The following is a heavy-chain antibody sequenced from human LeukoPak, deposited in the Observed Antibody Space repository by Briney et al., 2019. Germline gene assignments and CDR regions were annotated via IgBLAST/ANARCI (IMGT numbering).Heavy chain of an antibody. J-gene: IGHJ3*02. CDR3: ARDGSSFTAAFDI. CDR2: IYYGGST. CDR1: GGSISSYY. Sequence: SETLSLTCTVSGGSISSYYWSWIRQPPGKGLEWIGYIYYGGSTNYNPSLKSRVTISVDTSKNQFSLKLSSVTAADTAVYYCARDGSSFTAAFDIWGQGTMVTVSS. V-gene: IGHV4-59*01.